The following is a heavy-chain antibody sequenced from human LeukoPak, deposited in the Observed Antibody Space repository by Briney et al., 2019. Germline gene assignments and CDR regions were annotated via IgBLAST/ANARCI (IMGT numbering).Heavy chain of an antibody. J-gene: IGHJ5*02. CDR2: ISSSSSYI. CDR1: GFTFSSYS. D-gene: IGHD1-20*01. Sequence: GGSLRLSCAASGFTFSSYSMNWVRQAPGKGLERVSSISSSSSYIYYADSVKGRFTISRDNAKNSLYLQMNSLRAEDTAVYYCARDHGRYNWNDDSWFDPWGQGTLVTVSS. CDR3: ARDHGRYNWNDDSWFDP. V-gene: IGHV3-21*01.